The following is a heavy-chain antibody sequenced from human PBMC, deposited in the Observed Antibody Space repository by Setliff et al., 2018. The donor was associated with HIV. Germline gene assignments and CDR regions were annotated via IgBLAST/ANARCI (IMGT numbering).Heavy chain of an antibody. Sequence: PSETLSLTCAVYGGSLSDSYYNWIRQPPGKGLEWIGQISHSGTTSYNSSLRSRVAMSLDTSKNQFSLTLTSLTAADTATYYCVGDQRLPGLQPPYWYFDLWGRGTLVTVSS. CDR1: GGSLSDSY. J-gene: IGHJ2*01. CDR2: ISHSGTT. D-gene: IGHD6-25*01. V-gene: IGHV4-34*01. CDR3: VGDQRLPGLQPPYWYFDL.